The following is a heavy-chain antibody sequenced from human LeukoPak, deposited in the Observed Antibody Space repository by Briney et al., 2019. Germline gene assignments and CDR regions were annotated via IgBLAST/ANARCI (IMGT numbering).Heavy chain of an antibody. CDR1: GGSISSYY. Sequence: PSETLSLTCTVSGGSISSYYWSWIRQPPGKGLEWIGYIYYSGSTNYNPSLKSRVTMSVDTSKNQFSLKLSSVTAADTAVYYCARDGAYDFVWGSYRPRWYFDLWGRGTLVTVSS. CDR2: IYYSGST. J-gene: IGHJ2*01. V-gene: IGHV4-59*12. CDR3: ARDGAYDFVWGSYRPRWYFDL. D-gene: IGHD3-16*02.